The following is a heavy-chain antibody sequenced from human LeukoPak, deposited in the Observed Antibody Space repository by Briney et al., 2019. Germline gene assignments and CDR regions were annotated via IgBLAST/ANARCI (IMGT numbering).Heavy chain of an antibody. V-gene: IGHV3-23*01. CDR1: GFTFSSYA. CDR3: AKVDSSGWYGGVAFDI. D-gene: IGHD6-19*01. Sequence: SGGSLRLSCATSGFTFSSYAMSWVRQAPGKGLEWVSAIGGSGGSTYYADSVKGRFTISRDNSKNTSSLQMSSLRAEETAVYYCAKVDSSGWYGGVAFDIWGQGTVVIVSS. J-gene: IGHJ3*02. CDR2: IGGSGGST.